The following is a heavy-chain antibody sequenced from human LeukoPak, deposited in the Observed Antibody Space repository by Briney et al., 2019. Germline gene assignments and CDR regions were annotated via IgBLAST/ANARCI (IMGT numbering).Heavy chain of an antibody. D-gene: IGHD5-18*01. CDR2: IYHSGST. J-gene: IGHJ5*02. CDR3: ARFGYSYGTRGNWFDP. Sequence: SETLSLTCTVSNYSISSGYYWGWIRQPPGKGLEWIGTIYHSGSTYYNPSLKSRVNISVDKSKNQFALKLTSVTAADTAVYYCARFGYSYGTRGNWFDPWGQGTLVTVSS. CDR1: NYSISSGYY. V-gene: IGHV4-38-2*02.